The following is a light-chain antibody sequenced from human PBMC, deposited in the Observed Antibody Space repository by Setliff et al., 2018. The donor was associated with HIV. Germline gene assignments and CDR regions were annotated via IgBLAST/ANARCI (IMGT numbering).Light chain of an antibody. CDR2: EGS. V-gene: IGLV2-23*01. Sequence: QSALTQPASVSGSPGQSITISCTGTSSDLGSYHLVSWYRHHPGKAPKLMIYEGSQRPSGVSTRFSGSTSGDTASLTIAGLQAEDEADYYCCSYVAGSHYVFGTGTKGTVL. J-gene: IGLJ1*01. CDR1: SSDLGSYHL. CDR3: CSYVAGSHYV.